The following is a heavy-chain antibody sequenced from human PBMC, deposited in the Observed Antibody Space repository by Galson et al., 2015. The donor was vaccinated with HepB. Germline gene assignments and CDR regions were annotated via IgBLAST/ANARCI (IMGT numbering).Heavy chain of an antibody. V-gene: IGHV3-23*01. CDR2: ISGSGGST. J-gene: IGHJ5*02. D-gene: IGHD4-17*01. CDR1: GFTFSSYA. Sequence: SLRLSCAASGFTFSSYAMSWVRQAPGKGLEWVSAISGSGGSTYYADSVKGRFTISRDNSKNTLYLQMNSLRAEDTAVYYCAKDKIGDYGWNNWFDPWGQGTLVTVSS. CDR3: AKDKIGDYGWNNWFDP.